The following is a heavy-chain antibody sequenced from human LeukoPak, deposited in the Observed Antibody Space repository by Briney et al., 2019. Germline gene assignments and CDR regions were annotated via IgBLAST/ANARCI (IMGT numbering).Heavy chain of an antibody. CDR3: ARTKNLYPGWFDP. Sequence: ASVKVSFKASGYTFTGYYIHWVRQAPGQGLEWMGWITPHNGGTNYAQKFQGGVTMTRDTSISTAYMELSRLRSDDTAVYYCARTKNLYPGWFDPWGQGTLVTVSS. D-gene: IGHD1-14*01. J-gene: IGHJ5*02. V-gene: IGHV1-2*02. CDR1: GYTFTGYY. CDR2: ITPHNGGT.